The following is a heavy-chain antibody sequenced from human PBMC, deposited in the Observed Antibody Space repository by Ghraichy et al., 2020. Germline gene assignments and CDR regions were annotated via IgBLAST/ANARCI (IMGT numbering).Heavy chain of an antibody. CDR2: IYHSGST. D-gene: IGHD3-16*02. CDR3: ASSMITFGGVIVSTWYYFDY. J-gene: IGHJ4*02. Sequence: ESLNISCTVSGYSISSGYYWGWIRQPPGKGLEWIGSIYHSGSTYYNPSLKSRVTISVDTSKNQFSLKLSSVTAADTAVYYCASSMITFGGVIVSTWYYFDYWGQGTLVTVSS. CDR1: GYSISSGYY. V-gene: IGHV4-38-2*02.